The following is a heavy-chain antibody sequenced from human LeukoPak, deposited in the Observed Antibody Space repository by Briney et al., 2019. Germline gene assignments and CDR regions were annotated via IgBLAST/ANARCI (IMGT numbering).Heavy chain of an antibody. CDR3: AKDGNWASVS. Sequence: GGSLRLSCVVSGFTFSVHWVRQVPGKGLEWLTFIRHDGTDQHYADSVRGRFTISRDNSKNTVYLQMNSLRPEDTALYYCAKDGNWASVSWGQGTLVTDSS. D-gene: IGHD7-27*01. J-gene: IGHJ5*02. CDR1: GFTFS. V-gene: IGHV3-30*02. CDR2: IRHDGTDQ.